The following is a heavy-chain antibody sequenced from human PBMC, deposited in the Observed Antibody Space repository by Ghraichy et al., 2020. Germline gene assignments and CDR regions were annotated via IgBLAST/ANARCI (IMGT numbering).Heavy chain of an antibody. Sequence: SETLSLTCTVSGGSISSYYWSWIRQPPGKGLEWIGYIYYSGSTNYNPSLKSRVTISVDTSKNQFSLKLSSVTAADTAEYYCARADGDYVFDYWGQGTLVTVSS. J-gene: IGHJ4*02. CDR3: ARADGDYVFDY. CDR2: IYYSGST. V-gene: IGHV4-59*01. D-gene: IGHD4-17*01. CDR1: GGSISSYY.